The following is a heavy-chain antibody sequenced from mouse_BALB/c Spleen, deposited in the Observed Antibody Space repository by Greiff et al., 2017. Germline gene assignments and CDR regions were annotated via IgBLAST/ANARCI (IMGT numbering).Heavy chain of an antibody. Sequence: EVKLEESGGGLVQPGGSMKLSCVASGFTFSNYWMNWVRQSPEKGLEWVAEIRLKSNNYATHYAESVKGRFTISRDDSKSSVYLQMNNLRAEDTGIYYCTRGTTATAWFAYWGQGTLVTVSA. CDR2: IRLKSNNYAT. V-gene: IGHV6-6*02. D-gene: IGHD1-2*01. CDR1: GFTFSNYW. J-gene: IGHJ3*01. CDR3: TRGTTATAWFAY.